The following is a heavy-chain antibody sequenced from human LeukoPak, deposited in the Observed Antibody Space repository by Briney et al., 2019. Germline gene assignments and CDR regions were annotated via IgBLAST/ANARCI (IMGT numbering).Heavy chain of an antibody. V-gene: IGHV3-48*01. CDR2: ISSSSSSK. D-gene: IGHD1-26*01. Sequence: GGSLRLSCAAPGFTFSSYSMNWVRQAPGKGLEWVSYISSSSSSKKYADSVKGRFTISRDNAKNSLYLQMNSLRAEDTAVYYCARETRARMAHLDYWGQGTLVTVSS. CDR3: ARETRARMAHLDY. CDR1: GFTFSSYS. J-gene: IGHJ4*02.